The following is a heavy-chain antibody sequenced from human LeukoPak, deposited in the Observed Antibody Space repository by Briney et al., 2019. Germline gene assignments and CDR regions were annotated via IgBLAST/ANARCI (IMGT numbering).Heavy chain of an antibody. CDR2: ISGNGGST. V-gene: IGHV3-23*01. J-gene: IGHJ3*02. CDR1: GFTFSSYA. CDR3: AKDSYYDILTGYYRGAFDI. D-gene: IGHD3-9*01. Sequence: GSLRLSCAASGFTFSSYAMSWVRQAPGKGLEWVSAISGNGGSTYYADSVKGRLTISRDNSKNTLYLQMNSLRAEDTAVYYCAKDSYYDILTGYYRGAFDIWGQGTMVTVSS.